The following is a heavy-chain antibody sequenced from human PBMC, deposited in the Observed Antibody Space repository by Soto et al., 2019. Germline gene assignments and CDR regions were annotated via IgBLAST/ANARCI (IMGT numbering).Heavy chain of an antibody. CDR2: MQPSSGRT. Sequence: VASEQVSCKASGYSFTSLDINWVRQTTGQGLEWMGWMQPSSGRTGYAQKFQGRVTMTRDTSINTAYMELSSLTSDDKAFYYCARGVTAGVDYWGQGTLVTVSS. J-gene: IGHJ4*02. CDR3: ARGVTAGVDY. CDR1: GYSFTSLD. D-gene: IGHD1-26*01. V-gene: IGHV1-8*01.